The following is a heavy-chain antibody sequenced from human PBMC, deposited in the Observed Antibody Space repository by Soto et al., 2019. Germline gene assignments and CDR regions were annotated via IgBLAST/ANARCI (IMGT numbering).Heavy chain of an antibody. D-gene: IGHD5-18*01. CDR3: ASAPSGYSYGYLIV. CDR1: GFTFSSYA. Sequence: PGGSLRLSCAASGFTFSSYAMHWVRQAPGKGLEWVAVISYDGSNKYYADSVKGRFTISRDNSKNTLYLQMNSLRAEDTAVYYCASAPSGYSYGYLIVWGQGTLVTVSS. V-gene: IGHV3-30-3*01. CDR2: ISYDGSNK. J-gene: IGHJ4*02.